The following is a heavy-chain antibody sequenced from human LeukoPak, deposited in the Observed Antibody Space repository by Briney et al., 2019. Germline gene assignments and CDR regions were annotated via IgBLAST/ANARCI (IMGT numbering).Heavy chain of an antibody. V-gene: IGHV1-2*02. CDR3: ARALMVRGEFDY. CDR2: INPNSGST. Sequence: ASVKVSCKASGYTFTGYYMHWVRQAPGQGLEWMGWINPNSGSTNYAQKFQGRVTMTRDTSISTAYMEQSRLRSDDTAVYYCARALMVRGEFDYWGQGTLVTVSS. J-gene: IGHJ4*02. D-gene: IGHD3-10*01. CDR1: GYTFTGYY.